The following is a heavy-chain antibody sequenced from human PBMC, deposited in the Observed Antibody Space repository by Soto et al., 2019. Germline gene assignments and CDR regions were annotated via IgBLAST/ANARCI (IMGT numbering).Heavy chain of an antibody. Sequence: PGGSLRLSCAASGFTFSSYAMSWVRQAPGKGLEWVSAISGSGGSTYYADSVKGRFTISRDNSKNTLYLQMNSLRAEDTAVYYCAKVYGITMVRAHFDYWGQGTLVTVSS. CDR3: AKVYGITMVRAHFDY. V-gene: IGHV3-23*01. D-gene: IGHD3-10*01. CDR1: GFTFSSYA. CDR2: ISGSGGST. J-gene: IGHJ4*02.